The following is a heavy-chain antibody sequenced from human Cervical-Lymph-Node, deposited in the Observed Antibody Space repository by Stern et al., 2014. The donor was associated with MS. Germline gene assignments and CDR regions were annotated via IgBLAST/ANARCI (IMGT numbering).Heavy chain of an antibody. J-gene: IGHJ6*02. V-gene: IGHV4-59*01. CDR1: GASINNYY. CDR3: ARRRWFLDV. CDR2: INYSGTT. Sequence: QVQLQESGPGLVKPSETLSLTCTVSGASINNYYWTWIRQPPGGELEWIGYINYSGTTDYNPSLKGRVSMSVDTSNNQVSLRLTSVTAADTAVYYCARRRWFLDVWGQGTTVTVS. D-gene: IGHD3-10*01.